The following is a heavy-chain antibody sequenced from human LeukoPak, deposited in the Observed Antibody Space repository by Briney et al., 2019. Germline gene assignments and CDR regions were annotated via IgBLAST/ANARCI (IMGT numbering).Heavy chain of an antibody. CDR2: IKSKTDGGTT. V-gene: IGHV3-15*01. D-gene: IGHD4-17*01. CDR1: GFTFSNAW. Sequence: GGSLRLSCAASGFTFSNAWMSWVRQAPGKGLEWVGRIKSKTDGGTTDYAAPVKGRFTISRDDSKNTLYLQMNSLKTEDTDVYYCTTDQTSPMTTVTTGYWGQGTLVTVSS. J-gene: IGHJ4*02. CDR3: TTDQTSPMTTVTTGY.